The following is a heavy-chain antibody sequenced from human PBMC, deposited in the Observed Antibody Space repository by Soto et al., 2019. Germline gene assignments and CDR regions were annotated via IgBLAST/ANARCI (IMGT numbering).Heavy chain of an antibody. V-gene: IGHV3-23*01. J-gene: IGHJ5*02. CDR1: GFTFSSYA. CDR3: AKDRLEGTWSCSGGSCYPNWFDP. Sequence: EVQLLESGGGLVQPGGSLRLSCAASGFTFSSYAMSWVRQAPGKGLEWVSAISGSGGSTYYADSVKGRFTISRDNSKNTLYLQMNSLRAEDTAVYYCAKDRLEGTWSCSGGSCYPNWFDPCGHGTLVTVSS. D-gene: IGHD2-15*01. CDR2: ISGSGGST.